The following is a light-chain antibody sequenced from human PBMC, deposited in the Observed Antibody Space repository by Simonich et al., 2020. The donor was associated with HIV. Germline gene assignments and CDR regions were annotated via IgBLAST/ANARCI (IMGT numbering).Light chain of an antibody. Sequence: QSALPQPSSVSGSPGQSITISCPGTSSDVGKYNLVSWYQHHPGKAPKLMIYESNKRPAGVSNRVSGSNSGNTAYLTIAGLQAEDEADYYCCSYAGTSSFWVFGGGTKLTVL. CDR3: CSYAGTSSFWV. J-gene: IGLJ3*02. CDR2: ESN. CDR1: SSDVGKYNL. V-gene: IGLV2-23*01.